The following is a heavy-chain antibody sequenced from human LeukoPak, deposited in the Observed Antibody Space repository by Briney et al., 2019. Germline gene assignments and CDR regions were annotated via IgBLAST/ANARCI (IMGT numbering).Heavy chain of an antibody. CDR3: AKDMYSGFDSSGYYDY. V-gene: IGHV3-9*01. Sequence: PGGSLRLSCAASGFTFSNAWMNWVRQAPGKGLEWVSGISWNSGSIGYADSMKGRFTISRDNAKNSLYLQMNSLRVEDTALYYCAKDMYSGFDSSGYYDYWGQGALVTVSS. CDR2: ISWNSGSI. J-gene: IGHJ4*02. D-gene: IGHD3-22*01. CDR1: GFTFSNAW.